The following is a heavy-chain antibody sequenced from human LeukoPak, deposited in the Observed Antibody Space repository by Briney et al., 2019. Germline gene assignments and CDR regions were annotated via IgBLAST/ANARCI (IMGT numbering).Heavy chain of an antibody. CDR2: IKEDGSEK. D-gene: IGHD6-13*01. CDR3: AKKSSSSSNAIPPFDY. V-gene: IGHV3-7*03. J-gene: IGHJ4*02. CDR1: GFTFNRDW. Sequence: GGSLRLSCAASGFTFNRDWTAWVRQAPGKGLEWVANIKEDGSEKNYVDSVKGRFTISRDNSKNTLYLQMNSLRAEDTAVYYCAKKSSSSSNAIPPFDYWGQGTLVTVSS.